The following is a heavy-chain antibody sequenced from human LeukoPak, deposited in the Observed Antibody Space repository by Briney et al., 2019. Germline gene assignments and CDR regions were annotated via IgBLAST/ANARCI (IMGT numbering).Heavy chain of an antibody. J-gene: IGHJ5*02. CDR3: ARVGCSSTSCFRNWFDP. CDR1: GYTFNTYD. Sequence: ASVKVSCKASGYTFNTYDINWVRQATGQGLEWMGWMNTNSGNTSYAQKFQGRVTITRNTSISTAYMELSSLRSEDTAVYYCARVGCSSTSCFRNWFDPWGQGTLVTVSS. CDR2: MNTNSGNT. D-gene: IGHD2-2*01. V-gene: IGHV1-8*01.